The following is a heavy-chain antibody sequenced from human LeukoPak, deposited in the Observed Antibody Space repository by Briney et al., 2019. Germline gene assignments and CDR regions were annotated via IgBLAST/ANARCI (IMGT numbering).Heavy chain of an antibody. V-gene: IGHV3-15*01. CDR1: GFTFSNAW. Sequence: SGGSLRLSCAASGFTFSNAWMSWVRQAPGKGLEWVGRIKSKTDGGTTDYAAPVKGRFTISRDDSKNTLYLQMNSLKTEDTAVYYCTTAMVRGVSEDYWGQGTLVTVSS. J-gene: IGHJ4*02. D-gene: IGHD3-10*01. CDR3: TTAMVRGVSEDY. CDR2: IKSKTDGGTT.